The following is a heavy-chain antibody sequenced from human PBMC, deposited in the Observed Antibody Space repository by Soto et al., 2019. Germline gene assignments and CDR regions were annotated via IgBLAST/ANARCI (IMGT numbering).Heavy chain of an antibody. J-gene: IGHJ6*02. CDR3: TLHTAQLQKGGNSYAAMDV. CDR1: GGTFGNSA. Sequence: QVQLVQSGAEVKKPGSSVTVSCKASGGTFGNSAISWVRQAPGQGLEWMGGIIPIFPTPDDAQKFQGRVTITADEATSTAYLELTNLGSEDTRVYYCTLHTAQLQKGGNSYAAMDVWGQGTAVAVSS. CDR2: IIPIFPTP. D-gene: IGHD5-18*01. V-gene: IGHV1-69*12.